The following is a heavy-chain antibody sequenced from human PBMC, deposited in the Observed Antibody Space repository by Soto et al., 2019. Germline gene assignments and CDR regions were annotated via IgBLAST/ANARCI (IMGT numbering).Heavy chain of an antibody. D-gene: IGHD3-3*01. CDR3: ARGVYDYWSCYYAGSGLDV. V-gene: IGHV4-59*13. J-gene: IGHJ6*02. CDR1: GDSMSPFY. CDR2: IYYSGNT. Sequence: QVPLQESGPGLVKPSENLSLTCTVSGDSMSPFYWNWIRQSPGKGLEWIGYIYYSGNTNYNPSLKSRVAISVDTSKNQFYLKLSSVTAADTAVYYCARGVYDYWSCYYAGSGLDVWGQGTTVTVS.